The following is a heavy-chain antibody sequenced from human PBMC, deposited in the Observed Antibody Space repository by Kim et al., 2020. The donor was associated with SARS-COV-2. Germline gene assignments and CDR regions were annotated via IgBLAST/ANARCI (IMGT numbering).Heavy chain of an antibody. V-gene: IGHV1-69*13. D-gene: IGHD2-8*01. CDR1: GGTFSSYA. Sequence: SVKVSCKASGGTFSSYAISWVRQAPGQGLEWMGGIIPIFGTANYAQKFQGRVTITADESTSTAYMELSSLRSEDTAVYYCAGREYCTNGVCYRYNSGDPRPFSYWYFDLWGRGTLVTVSS. CDR3: AGREYCTNGVCYRYNSGDPRPFSYWYFDL. J-gene: IGHJ2*01. CDR2: IIPIFGTA.